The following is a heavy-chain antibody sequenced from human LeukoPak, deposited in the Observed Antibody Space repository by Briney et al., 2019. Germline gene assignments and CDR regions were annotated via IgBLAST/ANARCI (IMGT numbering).Heavy chain of an antibody. Sequence: ASVKVSCKASGYTFTGYYMHWVRQAPGQGLEWMGWINPNSGGTNYAQKFQGRVTMTRDTSISTAYMELSRLRSDATAVYYCARGGLSNYYGSGSYYWGYWGQGTLVTVSS. CDR3: ARGGLSNYYGSGSYYWGY. CDR1: GYTFTGYY. V-gene: IGHV1-2*02. D-gene: IGHD3-10*01. J-gene: IGHJ4*02. CDR2: INPNSGGT.